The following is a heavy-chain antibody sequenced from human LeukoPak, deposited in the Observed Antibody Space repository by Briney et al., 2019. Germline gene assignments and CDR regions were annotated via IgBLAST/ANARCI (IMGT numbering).Heavy chain of an antibody. Sequence: PGGSLRLSYAASGFTFSSYAMSWVRQAPGKGLEWVSAISGSGGSTYYADSVKGRFTISRDNSKNTLYLQMNSLRAEDTAVYYCAMSSSGYDLDYFDYWGQGTLVTVSS. CDR3: AMSSSGYDLDYFDY. J-gene: IGHJ4*02. V-gene: IGHV3-23*01. CDR2: ISGSGGST. D-gene: IGHD5-12*01. CDR1: GFTFSSYA.